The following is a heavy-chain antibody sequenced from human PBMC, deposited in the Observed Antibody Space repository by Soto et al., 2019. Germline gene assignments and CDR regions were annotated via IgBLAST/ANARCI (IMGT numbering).Heavy chain of an antibody. CDR3: ATQRGGGGY. D-gene: IGHD6-25*01. Sequence: EVQLVESGGGLIQPGGSLRLSCAVSGFTVSNNYMSWVRQAPGKGLEGVSVIYSGGYTAYGDSVKGRFTISRDNSKNTLSPKRNGWGADDAAVSLWATQRGGGGYWGQGTLVTVSS. CDR1: GFTVSNNY. V-gene: IGHV3-53*01. CDR2: IYSGGYT. J-gene: IGHJ4*02.